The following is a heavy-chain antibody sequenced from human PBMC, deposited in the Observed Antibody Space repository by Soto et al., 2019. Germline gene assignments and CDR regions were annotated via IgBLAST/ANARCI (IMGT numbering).Heavy chain of an antibody. CDR1: GFTFGSYA. Sequence: GGSLRLSCAASGFTFGSYAMSWARQAPGKGLEWVSSLLRSGSSTYYADSVKGRFTISSDISANSLYLQMDSLRAEDTAVYYCAKDAVSGDGVWLLDSWGQGTVVTAPQ. J-gene: IGHJ5*02. V-gene: IGHV3-23*01. D-gene: IGHD4-17*01. CDR3: AKDAVSGDGVWLLDS. CDR2: LLRSGSST.